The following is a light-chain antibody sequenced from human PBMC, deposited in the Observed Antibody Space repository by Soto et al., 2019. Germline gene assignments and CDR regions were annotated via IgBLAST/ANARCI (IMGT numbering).Light chain of an antibody. CDR2: EDS. J-gene: IGLJ1*01. Sequence: QYVLTQPASVSGSPGQSITMSCTGTTSDVGSYSLLSWYQQHPGKAPKLMIYEDSKRPSGVSNRFSGSKSGNTASLTISGLQAEDEADYYCYSYAGSSIYVFGTGTKVTVL. CDR1: TSDVGSYSL. V-gene: IGLV2-23*01. CDR3: YSYAGSSIYV.